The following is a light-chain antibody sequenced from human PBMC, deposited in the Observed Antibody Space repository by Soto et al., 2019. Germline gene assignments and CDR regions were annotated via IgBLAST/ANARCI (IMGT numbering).Light chain of an antibody. J-gene: IGLJ2*01. CDR3: QSFDSSLSLVV. CDR2: GNN. Sequence: QSVLTQPPSVSGAPGQRVTISCTGNSSNIGAGYDVHWYQHLPGTPPKLLIYGNNNRPSGVPDRFSGPKSGTSASLAITGLQAEDEADYYCQSFDSSLSLVVFGGGTKLTVL. V-gene: IGLV1-40*01. CDR1: SSNIGAGYD.